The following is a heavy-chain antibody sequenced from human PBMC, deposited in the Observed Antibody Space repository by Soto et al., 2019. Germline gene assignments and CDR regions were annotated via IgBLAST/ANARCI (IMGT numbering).Heavy chain of an antibody. D-gene: IGHD1-26*01. J-gene: IGHJ6*02. Sequence: VQLVESGGGLVQPGGSLRLSCAASGFTFSSYAMHWVRQAPGKGLEWVAVISYDGSNKYYADSVKGRFTISRDNSKNTLYLQMNSLRAEDTAVYYCAREIGELPDSFGMDVWGQGTTVTVSS. CDR3: AREIGELPDSFGMDV. CDR2: ISYDGSNK. CDR1: GFTFSSYA. V-gene: IGHV3-30-3*01.